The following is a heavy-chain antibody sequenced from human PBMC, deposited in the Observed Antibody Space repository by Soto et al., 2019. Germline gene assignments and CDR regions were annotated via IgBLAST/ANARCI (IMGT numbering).Heavy chain of an antibody. J-gene: IGHJ4*02. CDR2: IYSTDKT. V-gene: IGHV4-39*01. D-gene: IGHD4-17*01. CDR1: GGSVSSNSYS. CDR3: ARGMTTVTTFDY. Sequence: SETLSLTCTVSGGSVSSNSYSWGWIRQSPGKGLEWIATIYSTDKTYYNPSLLSRVTISVDTSMNELSLRLSSVTAADTAVYYCARGMTTVTTFDYWGQGTLVTVSS.